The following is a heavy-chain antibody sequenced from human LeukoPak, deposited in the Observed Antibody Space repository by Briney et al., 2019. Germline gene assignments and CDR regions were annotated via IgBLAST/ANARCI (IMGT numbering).Heavy chain of an antibody. CDR2: INPKSGGT. J-gene: IGHJ4*02. CDR3: ARCLSRQWRVAGY. Sequence: GASVKVSCKASGYSFTGHYMHWVRQAPGQGLEWMGWINPKSGGTNYAQKFRGRVTMTRDTSISTAYMELSRLRSDDTAVYYCARCLSRQWRVAGYWGQGALVTVSS. CDR1: GYSFTGHY. V-gene: IGHV1-2*02. D-gene: IGHD6-19*01.